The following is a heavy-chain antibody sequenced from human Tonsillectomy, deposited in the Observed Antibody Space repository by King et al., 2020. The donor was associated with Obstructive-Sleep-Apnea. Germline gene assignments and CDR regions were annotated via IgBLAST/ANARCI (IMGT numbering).Heavy chain of an antibody. J-gene: IGHJ6*02. D-gene: IGHD6-13*01. Sequence: QLQESGPGLVKPSETLSLTCTVSGYSISGGYYWGWIRQPPGKGLEWIGSIYHSGSIYYKPSLRGRLTISVDTSKNQFSLKLSSVTAADTAIYYCAREEQQLGYYYYGMDVWGQGTTGTVSS. V-gene: IGHV4-38-2*02. CDR1: GYSISGGYY. CDR3: AREEQQLGYYYYGMDV. CDR2: IYHSGSI.